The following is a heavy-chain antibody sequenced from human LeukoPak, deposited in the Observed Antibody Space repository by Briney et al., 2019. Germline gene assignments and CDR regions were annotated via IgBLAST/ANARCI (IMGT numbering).Heavy chain of an antibody. CDR3: AGNAPGRSNPGY. D-gene: IGHD1-14*01. CDR1: GFTFSDYY. CDR2: ISSSGSTI. Sequence: GGSLRLSCAASGFTFSDYYMSWIRQAPGKGLEWVSYISSSGSTIYYADSVKGRFTTSRDNSKNTLYLQMNSLRAEDTAVYYCAGNAPGRSNPGYWGQGTLVTVSS. V-gene: IGHV3-11*04. J-gene: IGHJ4*02.